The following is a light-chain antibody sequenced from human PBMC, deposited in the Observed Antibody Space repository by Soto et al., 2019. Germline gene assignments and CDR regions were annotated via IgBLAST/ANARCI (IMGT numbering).Light chain of an antibody. CDR1: QGIHNN. V-gene: IGKV1-27*01. CDR2: AAS. J-gene: IGKJ4*01. CDR3: QKYDGAPLT. Sequence: DIQMTQSPSSLSASVGDRVTITCRASQGIHNNVAWYQQKPGEVPKLLIYAASTLQSGLPSRFSGGGSGTDFTRTVSSLQPEDVATYYCQKYDGAPLTCGVGTKVEIE.